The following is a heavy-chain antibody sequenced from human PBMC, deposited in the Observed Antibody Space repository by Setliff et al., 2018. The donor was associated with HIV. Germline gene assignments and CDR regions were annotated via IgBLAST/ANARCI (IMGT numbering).Heavy chain of an antibody. CDR3: AKVSSYDYSKYFDY. D-gene: IGHD5-18*01. Sequence: ASVKVSCKASGYTFTSKHINWVRQATGQGLEWLGWMDPSSAATGYAQKFQGRVTLTRDTSINTAYMELSSLRAEDTAVYYCAKVSSYDYSKYFDYWGQGTQVTVS. J-gene: IGHJ4*02. V-gene: IGHV1-8*01. CDR2: MDPSSAAT. CDR1: GYTFTSKH.